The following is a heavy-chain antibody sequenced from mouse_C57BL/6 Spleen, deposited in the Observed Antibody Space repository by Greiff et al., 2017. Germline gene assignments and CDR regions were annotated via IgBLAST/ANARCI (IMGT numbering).Heavy chain of an antibody. V-gene: IGHV5-4*01. CDR2: ISDGGSYT. Sequence: VQLKESGGGLVKPGGSLKLSCAASGFTFSSYAMSWVRQTPEKRLEWVATISDGGSYTYYPDNVKGRFTISRDNAKNNLYLQMSHLKSEDTAMYYCARGGGLGLWYPPDYWGQGTSVTVSS. CDR3: ARGGGLGLWYPPDY. J-gene: IGHJ4*01. CDR1: GFTFSSYA. D-gene: IGHD2-1*01.